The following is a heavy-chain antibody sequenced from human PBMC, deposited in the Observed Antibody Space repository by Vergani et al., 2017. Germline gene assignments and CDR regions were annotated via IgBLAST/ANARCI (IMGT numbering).Heavy chain of an antibody. J-gene: IGHJ5*02. Sequence: QVQLQQWGAGLLKPSETLSLTCAVYGGSFSGYYWSWIRQPPGKGLEWIGEINHSGSTNYNPSLKSRVTISVDTSKNQFSLKLSSVTAADTAVYYCARVVVIAYWFDPWGQGTLVTVSS. V-gene: IGHV4-34*01. D-gene: IGHD2-21*01. CDR3: ARVVVIAYWFDP. CDR1: GGSFSGYY. CDR2: INHSGST.